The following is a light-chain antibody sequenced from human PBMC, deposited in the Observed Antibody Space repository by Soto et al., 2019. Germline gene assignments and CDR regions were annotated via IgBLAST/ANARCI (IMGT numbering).Light chain of an antibody. Sequence: EIVFTQSPGTLSLSPGEGATLSCRASQSVSSYLAWYQQKPGQAPRLLIYGASNRATGIPDRFSGSGSGTDFTLTISRLEPEDFAVYYCQQYGSSGTFGQGTKVDI. CDR3: QQYGSSGT. V-gene: IGKV3-20*01. CDR1: QSVSSY. J-gene: IGKJ1*01. CDR2: GAS.